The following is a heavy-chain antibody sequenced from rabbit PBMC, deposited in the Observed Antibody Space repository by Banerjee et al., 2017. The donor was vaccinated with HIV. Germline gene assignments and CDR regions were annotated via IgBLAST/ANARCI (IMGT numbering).Heavy chain of an antibody. V-gene: IGHV1S45*01. Sequence: QEQLVESGGGLVKPEGSLKLSCTASGFSFSSNWICWVRQAPGKGLEWIACIDAGSSGFTYFATWAKGRFTCSKTSSTTVTLQMTRLTAADTATYFCARERASDDIYPNLWGQGTLVTVS. D-gene: IGHD7-1*01. CDR3: ARERASDDIYPNL. CDR2: IDAGSSGFT. CDR1: GFSFSSNW. J-gene: IGHJ4*01.